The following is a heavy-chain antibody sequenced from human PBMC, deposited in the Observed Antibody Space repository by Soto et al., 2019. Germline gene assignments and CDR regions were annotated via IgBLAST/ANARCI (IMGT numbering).Heavy chain of an antibody. CDR1: GDSVSSNSAA. CDR3: AGTTSYQWYYMDV. Sequence: QVQLQESGPGLVKPSQTLSLTCAISGDSVSSNSAAWNWIRQSPSRGLEWLGRTYYRSRWYNDYAVPVRSRITVNADTSKNQFSLQLTSVTPEDTAVYYCAGTTSYQWYYMDVWGKGTTVNVSS. J-gene: IGHJ6*03. CDR2: TYYRSRWYN. D-gene: IGHD1-7*01. V-gene: IGHV6-1*01.